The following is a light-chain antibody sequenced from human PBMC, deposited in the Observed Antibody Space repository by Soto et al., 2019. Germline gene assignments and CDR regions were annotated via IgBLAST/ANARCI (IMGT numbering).Light chain of an antibody. CDR3: QQYDTSPWT. J-gene: IGKJ2*01. CDR1: QSVSSNY. Sequence: EIVLTQSPGTLSLSPGGRATLSCTARQSVSSNYLAWYQQKPGQAPRLLIYGASSRATGIPDRFSGSGSGTDFTLTISRLEPEDFAVFYCQQYDTSPWTFGQGTKLEIK. V-gene: IGKV3-20*01. CDR2: GAS.